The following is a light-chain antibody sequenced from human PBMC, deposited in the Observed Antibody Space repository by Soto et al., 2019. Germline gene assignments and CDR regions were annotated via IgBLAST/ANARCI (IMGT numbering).Light chain of an antibody. Sequence: DIQMTQSPSTLSASVGDRVTIACRASQSISTWLAWYQQKPGKAPMLLIKDASILQSGVPSRFSGSGSGTHFTLTISSLQPADTATYYCQQYNRYSWTFGQGTKVEV. J-gene: IGKJ1*01. CDR3: QQYNRYSWT. CDR1: QSISTW. V-gene: IGKV1-5*01. CDR2: DAS.